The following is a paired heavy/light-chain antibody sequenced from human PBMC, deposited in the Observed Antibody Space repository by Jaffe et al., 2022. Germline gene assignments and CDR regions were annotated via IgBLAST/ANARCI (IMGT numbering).Heavy chain of an antibody. J-gene: IGHJ4*02. V-gene: IGHV3-23*01. CDR2: ISGSGSNT. D-gene: IGHD3-16*01. CDR1: GFTFSSYA. Sequence: ELQLLESGGGLVQPGGSLRLSCAASGFTFSSYAMGWVRQAPGKGLEWVSDISGSGSNTYYADSVKGRFTVSRDNSKNTLYLQMTSLRAEDTAVYYCAKEIGSTSYGHLHYWGQGTLVTVSS. CDR3: AKEIGSTSYGHLHY.
Light chain of an antibody. CDR1: QSLVYSDGNTY. CDR2: KVS. Sequence: DAVLTQSPLSLPVTLGQPASISCRSSQSLVYSDGNTYLTWFQQRPGQSPRRLIYKVSNRDSGVPDRFSGSGSGTDFTLRISRVEAEDVGVYYCMQGTHWPLTFGQGTRLEIK. CDR3: MQGTHWPLT. V-gene: IGKV2-30*01. J-gene: IGKJ5*01.